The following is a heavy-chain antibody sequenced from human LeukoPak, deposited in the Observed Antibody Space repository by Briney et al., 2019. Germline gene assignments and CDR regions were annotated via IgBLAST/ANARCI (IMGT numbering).Heavy chain of an antibody. D-gene: IGHD4-17*01. Sequence: VASVKVSCKASGYIFTNYDINWVRQATGQGLEWMGWMNPNSGNTGYAQKFQGRVTMTRNTSISTAYMELSSLRSEDTAVYYCARARHDYGDYFAFDIWGQGTMVTVSS. V-gene: IGHV1-8*01. CDR3: ARARHDYGDYFAFDI. CDR2: MNPNSGNT. CDR1: GYIFTNYD. J-gene: IGHJ3*02.